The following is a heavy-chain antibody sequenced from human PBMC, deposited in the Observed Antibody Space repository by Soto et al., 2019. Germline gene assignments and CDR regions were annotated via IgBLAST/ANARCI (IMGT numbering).Heavy chain of an antibody. CDR2: ISGSGGST. D-gene: IGHD3-10*01. V-gene: IGHV3-23*01. Sequence: VQLLESGGGLVQPGGSLRLSCAASGFTFSSYAMSWVRQAPGKGLEWVSAISGSGGSTYYADSVKGRFTISRDNSKNTLYLQMNSLRAEDTAVYYCAKVFRITMVRGVPFDYWGQGTLVTVSS. CDR1: GFTFSSYA. CDR3: AKVFRITMVRGVPFDY. J-gene: IGHJ4*02.